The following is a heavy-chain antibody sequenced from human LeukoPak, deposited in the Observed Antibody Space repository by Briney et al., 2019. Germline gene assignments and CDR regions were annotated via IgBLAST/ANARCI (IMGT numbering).Heavy chain of an antibody. Sequence: SGGSLRLSFAPSGFTFSSYWMHWVRQAPGKGLVWVSRINTDGSTITYADSVKGRFTISRDNAKNTLYLQMNSLRAEDTAVYFCARERKSSTSMDYWGQGTLVTVSS. V-gene: IGHV3-74*01. CDR1: GFTFSSYW. J-gene: IGHJ4*02. CDR3: ARERKSSTSMDY. D-gene: IGHD2-2*01. CDR2: INTDGSTI.